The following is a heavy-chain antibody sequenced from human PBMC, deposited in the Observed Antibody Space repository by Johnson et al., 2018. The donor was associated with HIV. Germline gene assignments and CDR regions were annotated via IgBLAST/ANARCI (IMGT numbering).Heavy chain of an antibody. CDR2: IKSKTDAGTT. CDR1: GFTFTSAW. J-gene: IGHJ3*02. Sequence: VQLVESGGGLVKPGGSLRLSCAASGFTFTSAWMSWVRQTPGKGLVWVGRIKSKTDAGTTDYAAPVKGRFTISRDDSKKTLYLQMTSLKTQDTAVYYCATPRYSGIREPGFHIWGQGTMVTVSS. D-gene: IGHD1-26*01. V-gene: IGHV3-15*05. CDR3: ATPRYSGIREPGFHI.